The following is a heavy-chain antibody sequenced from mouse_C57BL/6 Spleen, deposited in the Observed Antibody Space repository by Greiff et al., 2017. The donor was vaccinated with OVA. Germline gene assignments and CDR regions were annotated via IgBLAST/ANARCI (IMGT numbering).Heavy chain of an antibody. CDR3: ARGRYYYGSSYAMDY. D-gene: IGHD1-1*01. CDR2: INPNNGGT. CDR1: GYTFTDYN. Sequence: VHVKQSGPELVKPGASVKIPCKASGYTFTDYNMDWVKQSHGKSLEWIGDINPNNGGTIYNQKFKGKATLTVDKSSSTAYMELRSLTSEDTAVYYCARGRYYYGSSYAMDYWGQGTSVTVSS. V-gene: IGHV1-18*01. J-gene: IGHJ4*01.